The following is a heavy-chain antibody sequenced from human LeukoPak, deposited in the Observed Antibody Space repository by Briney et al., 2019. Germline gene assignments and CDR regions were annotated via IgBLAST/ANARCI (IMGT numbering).Heavy chain of an antibody. D-gene: IGHD6-13*01. CDR3: ARDRDLWAERAGIAAAGTDAAFDP. Sequence: GASVKVSCKASGYTFTAYYIHWVRQAPGQGLEWMGGIIPIFGTANYAQKFQGRVTITTDESTSTAYMELSSLRSEDTAVYYCARDRDLWAERAGIAAAGTDAAFDPWGQGTLVTVSS. V-gene: IGHV1-69*05. CDR2: IIPIFGTA. CDR1: GYTFTAYY. J-gene: IGHJ5*02.